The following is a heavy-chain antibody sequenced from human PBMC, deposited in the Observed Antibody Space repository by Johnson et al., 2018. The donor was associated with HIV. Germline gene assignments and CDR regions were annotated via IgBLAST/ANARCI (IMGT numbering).Heavy chain of an antibody. D-gene: IGHD3-16*01. CDR3: AKEGEAFDI. Sequence: QVQVLESGGGLVQPGGSLRLSCAASGFTFSSYAMSWVRQAPGKGLEWVAIVSNDENKKYYVDSVKGRITISRDNSKNTLYLQMNSLRAEDTAVYYCAKEGEAFDIWGQGTMVTVSS. CDR2: VSNDENKK. CDR1: GFTFSSYA. V-gene: IGHV3-30*04. J-gene: IGHJ3*02.